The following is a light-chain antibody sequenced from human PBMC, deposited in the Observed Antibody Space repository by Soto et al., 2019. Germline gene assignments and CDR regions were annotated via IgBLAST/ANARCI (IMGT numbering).Light chain of an antibody. CDR2: GAS. Sequence: EIVLTQSPATLSLSPGERATLSCRASQSVSSYLAWYQQKPGQAPRLLIYGASSRATGIPARFSGSGSGTDFALTISRLEPEDFAVYYCQQYGSSPCTFGPGTKVDIK. V-gene: IGKV3-20*01. CDR3: QQYGSSPCT. CDR1: QSVSSY. J-gene: IGKJ3*01.